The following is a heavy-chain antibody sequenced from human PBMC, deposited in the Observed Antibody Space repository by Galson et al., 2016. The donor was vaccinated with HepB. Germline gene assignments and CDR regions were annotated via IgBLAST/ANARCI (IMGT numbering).Heavy chain of an antibody. CDR1: GVSISSSSYF. V-gene: IGHV4-39*01. Sequence: ETLSLTCTVSGVSISSSSYFWGWIRQPPGKVMEWIGSIYYSGSTYYNPSLKSRVTISVDTSKNQFSLKLSSVTAADTAVYYCARPYYGAGSYVAFDIWGQGTMVTVSS. CDR3: ARPYYGAGSYVAFDI. CDR2: IYYSGST. D-gene: IGHD3-10*01. J-gene: IGHJ3*02.